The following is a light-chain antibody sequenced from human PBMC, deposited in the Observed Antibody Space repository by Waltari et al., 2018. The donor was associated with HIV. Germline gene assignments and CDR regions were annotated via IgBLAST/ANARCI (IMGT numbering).Light chain of an antibody. CDR1: QSIGTW. CDR2: KAS. Sequence: DIQMTQSPSTLSASLGDRVTITCRASQSIGTWLAWYQQKPGKAPKVLIYKASSLESGVPSRFSGSGSGTEFTLTISSLQPDDFATYYCQRYNTYSYSFGQGTNLEIK. V-gene: IGKV1-5*03. CDR3: QRYNTYSYS. J-gene: IGKJ2*03.